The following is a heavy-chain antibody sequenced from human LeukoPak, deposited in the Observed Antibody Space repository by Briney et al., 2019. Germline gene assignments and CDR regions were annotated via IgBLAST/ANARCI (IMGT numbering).Heavy chain of an antibody. CDR1: GGSISSNNW. J-gene: IGHJ4*02. D-gene: IGHD5-18*01. Sequence: SETLSLTCAVSGGSISSNNWWTWVRQPPGKGLEWIGEIYHSGSTNYNPSLKSRVTISVDKSKSRFSLKLSSVTAADTAVYYCARASLRGYNYGGGNDYWGQGTLVTVSS. CDR2: IYHSGST. V-gene: IGHV4-4*02. CDR3: ARASLRGYNYGGGNDY.